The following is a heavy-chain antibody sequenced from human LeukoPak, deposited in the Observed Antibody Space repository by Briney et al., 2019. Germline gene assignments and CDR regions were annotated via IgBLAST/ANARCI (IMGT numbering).Heavy chain of an antibody. CDR1: GYTFTSHD. CDR2: MNPNSGNT. J-gene: IGHJ4*02. Sequence: ASLKVSCKASGYTFTSHDINWVRQATGQGLEWMGWMNPNSGNTGYAQKFQGRVTMTRDTSMNTAYMELHSLRSEDTAVYYCARGYSPSMRTTGNDYWGQGTLVTVSS. V-gene: IGHV1-8*01. CDR3: ARGYSPSMRTTGNDY. D-gene: IGHD1-1*01.